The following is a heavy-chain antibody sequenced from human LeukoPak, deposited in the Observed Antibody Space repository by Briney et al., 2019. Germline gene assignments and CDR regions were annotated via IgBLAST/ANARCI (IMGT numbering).Heavy chain of an antibody. J-gene: IGHJ4*02. CDR2: IYYSGST. D-gene: IGHD3-22*01. CDR3: ARDSYYYDSSGYYLDY. CDR1: GGPISSYY. V-gene: IGHV4-59*12. Sequence: SETLSLTCTVSGGPISSYYWSWIRQPPGKGLEWIGYIYYSGSTNYNPSLKSRVTMSVDTSKNQFSLKLSSVTAADTAVYYCARDSYYYDSSGYYLDYWGQGTLVTVSS.